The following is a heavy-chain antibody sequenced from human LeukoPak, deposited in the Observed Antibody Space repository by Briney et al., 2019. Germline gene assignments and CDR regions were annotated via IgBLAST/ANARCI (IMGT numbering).Heavy chain of an antibody. CDR2: ISYDGSNK. V-gene: IGHV3-30*03. Sequence: GGSLRLSCAASGFTFSSYGMHWVRQAPGKGLEWVAVISYDGSNKYYADSVKGRFTISRDNSKNTLYLQMNSLRAEDTAVYYCARGHAGGYSYRDYYYMDVWGKGTTVTVSS. J-gene: IGHJ6*03. CDR1: GFTFSSYG. CDR3: ARGHAGGYSYRDYYYMDV. D-gene: IGHD5-18*01.